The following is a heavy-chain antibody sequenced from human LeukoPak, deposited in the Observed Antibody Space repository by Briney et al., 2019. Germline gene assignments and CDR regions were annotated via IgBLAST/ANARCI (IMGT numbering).Heavy chain of an antibody. CDR2: IYTSGST. V-gene: IGHV4-4*07. J-gene: IGHJ4*02. CDR3: AREGGEGSYWPYGY. D-gene: IGHD1-26*01. Sequence: PSETLSLTCTVSGCSIINFYWSWIRQPAGKGLEWIGCIYTSGSTKSYPSLKSRLTMSVDTSTNQFSLQLSSETAAYTAVYYCAREGGEGSYWPYGYWGQGTLVTVSS. CDR1: GCSIINFY.